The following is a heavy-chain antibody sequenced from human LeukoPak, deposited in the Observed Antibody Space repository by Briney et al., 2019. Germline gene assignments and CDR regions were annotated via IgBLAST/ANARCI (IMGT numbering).Heavy chain of an antibody. CDR3: AREGGLGYCTNGICSTGYAFDI. CDR1: GYIFCSYW. Sequence: GGSLRLSCAASGYIFCSYWMNWVRQAPGKGVEWVAAIKEGGTQKFYGDSVKGRVTISRDNANNSLFLQMNSLSVEDTAVYYCAREGGLGYCTNGICSTGYAFDIWGQGTMVTVSS. J-gene: IGHJ3*02. V-gene: IGHV3-7*01. D-gene: IGHD2-8*01. CDR2: IKEGGTQK.